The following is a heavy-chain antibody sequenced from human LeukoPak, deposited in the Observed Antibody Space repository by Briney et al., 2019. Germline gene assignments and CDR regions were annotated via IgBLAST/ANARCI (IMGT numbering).Heavy chain of an antibody. J-gene: IGHJ3*01. CDR3: AKDSWSYNGIYDPFDL. CDR2: IGGGET. Sequence: GGSLRLSCATSGFTFNIFAMSWVRQAPGKGPEWVAVIGGGETYYTDSVKGRFIISRDNSKSTVSLQMNSVRPEDTAVYYCAKDSWSYNGIYDPFDLWGQGTLVTVSS. CDR1: GFTFNIFA. D-gene: IGHD2-8*01. V-gene: IGHV3-23*03.